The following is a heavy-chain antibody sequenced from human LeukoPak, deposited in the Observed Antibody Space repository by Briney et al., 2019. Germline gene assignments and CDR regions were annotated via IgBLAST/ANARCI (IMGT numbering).Heavy chain of an antibody. CDR3: ARHRYFQI. CDR2: IFPADSGT. CDR1: GYSFNSYW. Sequence: GESLKISCKGSGYSFNSYWVAWVRQMPGKGLEWMGIIFPADSGTRYSPSFQGQVTISVDKSINTAYLQWSSLKASDTAMYYCARHRYFQIWGQGTLVTVSS. V-gene: IGHV5-51*01. J-gene: IGHJ1*01.